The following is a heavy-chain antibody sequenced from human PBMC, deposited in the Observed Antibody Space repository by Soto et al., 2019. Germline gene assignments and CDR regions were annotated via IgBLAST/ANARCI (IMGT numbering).Heavy chain of an antibody. D-gene: IGHD2-8*02. V-gene: IGHV1-18*01. CDR1: GYTFTSYG. Sequence: QVQLVQSGAEVKKPGASVMVSCKASGYTFTSYGVSWVRQAPGQGLEWMGWISAYNGNADYAQKHQGRVTMTTDTSTRTAHMELRSLSSDDTAVYYRARVGAYCTGVSCFDYWGQGTLLTVSS. CDR3: ARVGAYCTGVSCFDY. J-gene: IGHJ4*03. CDR2: ISAYNGNA.